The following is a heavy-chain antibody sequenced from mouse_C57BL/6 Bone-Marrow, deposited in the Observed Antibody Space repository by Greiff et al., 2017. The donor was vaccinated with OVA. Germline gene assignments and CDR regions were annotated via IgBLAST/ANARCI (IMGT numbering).Heavy chain of an antibody. V-gene: IGHV1-7*01. Sequence: QVQLQQSGAELAKPGASVKLSCKASGYTFTSYWMHWVKQRPGQGLEWIGYINPSSGYTKYNQKFKDKATLTADKSSSTAYMQLSSLTSEDSAVYYCARERPLYGSSDYSGMDYWGQRTSVTVSS. CDR3: ARERPLYGSSDYSGMDY. J-gene: IGHJ4*01. CDR2: INPSSGYT. CDR1: GYTFTSYW. D-gene: IGHD1-1*01.